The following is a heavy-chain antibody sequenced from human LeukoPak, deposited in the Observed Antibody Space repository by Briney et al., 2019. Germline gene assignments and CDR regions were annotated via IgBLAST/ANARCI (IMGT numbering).Heavy chain of an antibody. CDR1: GFIFDTHT. CDR2: IYSGGST. J-gene: IGHJ6*02. Sequence: GGSLRLSCTASGFIFDTHTLTWVRQAPGKGLEWVSVIYSGGSTYYADSVKGRFTISRDNSKNTLYLQMNSLRAEDTAVYYCARGYGMDVWGQGTTVTVSS. V-gene: IGHV3-53*01. CDR3: ARGYGMDV.